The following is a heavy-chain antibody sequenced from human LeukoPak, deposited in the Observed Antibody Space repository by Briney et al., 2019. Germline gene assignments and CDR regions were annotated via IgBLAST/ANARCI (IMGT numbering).Heavy chain of an antibody. D-gene: IGHD6-19*01. J-gene: IGHJ4*02. CDR1: GLIFSSYA. CDR3: TRGRASSGRVPFDY. V-gene: IGHV3-30-3*01. Sequence: GGSLRLSCAASGLIFSSYAMHWVRQAPGKGLEWVAVISYDGSNKYYADSVKGRFTISRDNSKNTLYLQMNSLRAEDTAVYYCTRGRASSGRVPFDYWGQGTLVTVSS. CDR2: ISYDGSNK.